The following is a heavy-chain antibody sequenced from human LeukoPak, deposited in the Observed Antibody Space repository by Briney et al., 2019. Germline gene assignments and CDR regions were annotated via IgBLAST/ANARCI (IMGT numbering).Heavy chain of an antibody. CDR2: ISAYKGST. CDR3: AREGLGWFHAFDI. Sequence: AAVKVSCKASGYTFTSYGISWVRQAPGQGLEWVGWISAYKGSTNYAHKLQGRGTMTTDTSTSTAYMELRRLRSDDTAVYYCAREGLGWFHAFDIWGQGTLVTVSS. CDR1: GYTFTSYG. D-gene: IGHD3-3*01. J-gene: IGHJ3*02. V-gene: IGHV1-18*01.